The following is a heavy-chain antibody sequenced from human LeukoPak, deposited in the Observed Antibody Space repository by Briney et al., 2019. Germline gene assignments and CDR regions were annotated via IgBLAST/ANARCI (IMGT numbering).Heavy chain of an antibody. J-gene: IGHJ6*03. V-gene: IGHV1-46*01. D-gene: IGHD3-22*01. CDR1: GYTFTSYY. CDR3: ARALNGDYYDSSGPYNMDV. CDR2: INPSGGST. Sequence: ASVKVSCKASGYTFTSYYMHWVRQAPGQGLEWMGIINPSGGSTSYARKFQGRVTMTRDTSTSTVYMELSSLRSEDTAVYYCARALNGDYYDSSGPYNMDVWGKGTTVTVSS.